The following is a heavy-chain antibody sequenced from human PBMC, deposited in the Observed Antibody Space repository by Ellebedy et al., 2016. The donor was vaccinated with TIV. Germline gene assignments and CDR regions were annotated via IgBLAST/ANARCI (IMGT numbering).Heavy chain of an antibody. J-gene: IGHJ3*02. CDR3: ARERGGGIPDWHSSWSYDAFDI. D-gene: IGHD6-13*01. V-gene: IGHV4-59*01. CDR2: IYYSGST. CDR1: GGSISSYY. Sequence: SETLSLXXTVSGGSISSYYWSWIRQPPGKGLEWIGYIYYSGSTNYNPSLKSRVTISVDTSKNQFSLKLSSVTAADTAVYYCARERGGGIPDWHSSWSYDAFDIWGQGTMVTVSS.